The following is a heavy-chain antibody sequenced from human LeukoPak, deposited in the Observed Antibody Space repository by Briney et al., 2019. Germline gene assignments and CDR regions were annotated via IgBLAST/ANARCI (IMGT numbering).Heavy chain of an antibody. Sequence: SLRLSCARSGFTFGGYGMHWFRQTPGKGLEWVAVIAYDGSRAFYADSVKGRFTISRDNSKNTMSVQMDDLRAEDTAVYYCTRYNNDHFDYWGQGTLVTVSS. J-gene: IGHJ4*02. CDR3: TRYNNDHFDY. CDR2: IAYDGSRA. D-gene: IGHD1-14*01. CDR1: GFTFGGYG. V-gene: IGHV3-33*01.